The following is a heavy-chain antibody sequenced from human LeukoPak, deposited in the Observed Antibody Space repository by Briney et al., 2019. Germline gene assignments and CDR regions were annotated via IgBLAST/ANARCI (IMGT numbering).Heavy chain of an antibody. CDR3: ARTPAPGYDYYYYMEV. Sequence: ASVKVSCKASGYTFTDYYIHWVRQAPGQGLEWMGWINSKSGDTNYSQKYQGRATMTRYTSVSTAYMELSRLTSDDTAVYYCARTPAPGYDYYYYMEVWGEGTTVTVSS. D-gene: IGHD2-15*01. CDR1: GYTFTDYY. CDR2: INSKSGDT. V-gene: IGHV1-2*02. J-gene: IGHJ6*03.